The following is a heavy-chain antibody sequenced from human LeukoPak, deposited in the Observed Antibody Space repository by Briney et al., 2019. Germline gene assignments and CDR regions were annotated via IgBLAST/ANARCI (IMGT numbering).Heavy chain of an antibody. CDR1: GHTFTSYD. J-gene: IGHJ4*02. D-gene: IGHD6-13*01. Sequence: ASVKVSCKASGHTFTSYDINWGRQATGQGLEWMGWMNPDSGNTGYAQKFQGRVTMTRNPSISTAYMELSSLTSEDTAVYYCARRIAAAGVGIVYWGQGTLVTVSS. CDR2: MNPDSGNT. V-gene: IGHV1-8*01. CDR3: ARRIAAAGVGIVY.